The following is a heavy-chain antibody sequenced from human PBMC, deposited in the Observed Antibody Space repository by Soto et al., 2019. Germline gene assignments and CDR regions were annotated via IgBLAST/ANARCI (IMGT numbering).Heavy chain of an antibody. D-gene: IGHD1-7*01. CDR3: ARAYDWNYT. CDR1: GFSHNTVGVG. V-gene: IGHV2-5*01. CDR2: IYWNDDM. J-gene: IGHJ5*02. Sequence: QITLKESGPTLVKPTQTLTLTCTYSGFSHNTVGVGVGWIRQPPGKTLEWVACIYWNDDMRYNPSLKSRLTITRDTSKNQVVLIMTYMDPVDTATYFCARAYDWNYTWGQGILVTVSS.